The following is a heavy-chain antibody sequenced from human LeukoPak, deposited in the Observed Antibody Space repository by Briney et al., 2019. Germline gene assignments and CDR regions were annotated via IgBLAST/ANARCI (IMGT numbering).Heavy chain of an antibody. CDR1: GYTFTSYD. CDR3: ARAGGDYGNWFDP. V-gene: IGHV1-8*01. Sequence: VASVKVSCKASGYTFTSYDINWVRQATGQGLEWMGWMNPNSGNTGYAQKFQGRVTMTRNTSISTAYMELSRLRSDDTAVYYCARAGGDYGNWFDPWGQGTLVTVSS. CDR2: MNPNSGNT. D-gene: IGHD4-17*01. J-gene: IGHJ5*02.